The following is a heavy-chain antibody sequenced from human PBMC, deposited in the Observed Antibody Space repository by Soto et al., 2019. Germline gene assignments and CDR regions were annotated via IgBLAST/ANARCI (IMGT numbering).Heavy chain of an antibody. CDR2: IKQDGSEK. D-gene: IGHD3-3*01. J-gene: IGHJ6*02. V-gene: IGHV3-7*03. CDR1: GFTFSSYW. CDR3: ARWGSSDFWSGYYYYGMDV. Sequence: SLRLSCAASGFTFSSYWMSWVRQAPGKGLEWVANIKQDGSEKYYVDSVKGRFTISRDNAKNSLYLQMNSLRAEDTAVYYCARWGSSDFWSGYYYYGMDVWGQGTTVTVS.